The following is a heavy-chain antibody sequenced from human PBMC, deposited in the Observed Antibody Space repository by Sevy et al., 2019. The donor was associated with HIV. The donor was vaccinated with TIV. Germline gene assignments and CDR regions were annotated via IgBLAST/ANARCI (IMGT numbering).Heavy chain of an antibody. CDR2: INAANGNT. Sequence: ASVKVSCKASGYTFTSYAMHWVRQAPGQRLEWMGWINAANGNTKYSQKFQGRVTITRDTSASTAYMELSSLRSEDTAVYYCARDKGATYYYDSSGTTGWFDPWGQGTLVTVSS. CDR3: ARDKGATYYYDSSGTTGWFDP. D-gene: IGHD3-22*01. J-gene: IGHJ5*02. V-gene: IGHV1-3*01. CDR1: GYTFTSYA.